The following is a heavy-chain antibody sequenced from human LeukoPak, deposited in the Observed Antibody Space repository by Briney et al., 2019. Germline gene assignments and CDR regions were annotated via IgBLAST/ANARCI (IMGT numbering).Heavy chain of an antibody. D-gene: IGHD3-10*01. CDR1: GDSVSSNSAA. J-gene: IGHJ4*02. V-gene: IGHV6-1*01. Sequence: SQTLSLICAISGDSVSSNSAAWNWIRQSPSRGLEWLGRTYYRSKWYSYYAPSVKSRITINPDTSKNQFSLQLKSVTPEDTAVYYCARMVGLVSDYWGQGTLVTVSS. CDR3: ARMVGLVSDY. CDR2: TYYRSKWYS.